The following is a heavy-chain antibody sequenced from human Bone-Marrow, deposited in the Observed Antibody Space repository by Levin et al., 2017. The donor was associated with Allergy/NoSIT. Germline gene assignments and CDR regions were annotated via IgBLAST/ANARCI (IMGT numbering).Heavy chain of an antibody. V-gene: IGHV3-30*04. D-gene: IGHD4-17*01. J-gene: IGHJ6*02. CDR2: ISYSGTKK. CDR3: ARDLNDYGDNIGFYNVYGMDV. CDR1: GFTFSTYA. Sequence: GGSLRLSCAASGFTFSTYAMHWVRQAPGKGLEWVAVISYSGTKKYYEDPVKGRFTIPRDTSKNTLSLQMNSLRAEDTAVYYCARDLNDYGDNIGFYNVYGMDVWGQGTTVTVSS.